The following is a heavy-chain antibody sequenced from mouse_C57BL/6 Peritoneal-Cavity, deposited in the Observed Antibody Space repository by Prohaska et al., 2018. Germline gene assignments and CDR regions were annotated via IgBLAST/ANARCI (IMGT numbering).Heavy chain of an antibody. CDR1: GYTFTSYW. CDR3: PPGQLRDEGAMDY. V-gene: IGHV1-64*01. CDR2: IHPNSGST. J-gene: IGHJ4*01. D-gene: IGHD3-2*02. Sequence: HVQLQQPGAELVKPGASVKLSCKASGYTFTSYWMHWVKQRPGQGLELIEMIHPNSGSTNYNEKFKSKATLTVDKSTSTAYMKLSNLTSEDSAVYYCPPGQLRDEGAMDYWGQGTSVTVSS.